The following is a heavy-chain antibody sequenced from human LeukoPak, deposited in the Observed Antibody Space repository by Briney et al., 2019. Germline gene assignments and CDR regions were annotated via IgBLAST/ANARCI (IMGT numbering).Heavy chain of an antibody. J-gene: IGHJ5*02. V-gene: IGHV1-46*01. CDR1: GYTFTSYY. CDR2: INPSGDST. D-gene: IGHD4-17*01. CDR3: ARLSSHYGDYKVDP. Sequence: ASVKVSCKASGYTFTSYYMHWVRQAPGQGLEWMGIINPSGDSTSYAQKFQGRVTMTRDTSIRTAYMELSSLRSEDTAVYYCARLSSHYGDYKVDPWGQGTLVTVSS.